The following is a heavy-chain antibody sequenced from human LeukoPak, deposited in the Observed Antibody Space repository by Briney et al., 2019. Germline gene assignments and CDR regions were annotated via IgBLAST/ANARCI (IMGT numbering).Heavy chain of an antibody. CDR1: GGSISSGSYY. D-gene: IGHD1-26*01. V-gene: IGHV4-61*02. Sequence: SQTLSLTCTVSGGSISSGSYYWSWIRQPAGRGLEWIGRIYTSGSTNYNPSLKSRVTISVDTSKNQFSLKLGSVTAADTAVYYCASFLVGASYFDYWGQGTLVTVSS. J-gene: IGHJ4*02. CDR2: IYTSGST. CDR3: ASFLVGASYFDY.